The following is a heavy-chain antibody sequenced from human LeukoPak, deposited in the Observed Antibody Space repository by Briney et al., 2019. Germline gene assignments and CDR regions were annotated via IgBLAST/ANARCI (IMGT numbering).Heavy chain of an antibody. D-gene: IGHD1-26*01. CDR1: GFTVSSTY. V-gene: IGHV3-66*02. CDR2: IHSGGNT. Sequence: GGSLRLSCAASGFTVSSTYMSWVRQAPGKGLEWVSVIHSGGNTYYADSVKGRFTISRDNSKNTLYLQMNSLRAEDTAVYYCARTSGSLYPGYFDFWGQGTLVTVSS. CDR3: ARTSGSLYPGYFDF. J-gene: IGHJ4*02.